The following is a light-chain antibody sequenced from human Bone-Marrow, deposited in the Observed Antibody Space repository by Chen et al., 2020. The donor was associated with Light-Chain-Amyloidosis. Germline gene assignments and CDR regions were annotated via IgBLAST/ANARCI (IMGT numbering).Light chain of an antibody. V-gene: IGLV6-57*01. CDR1: GGSIATNY. CDR3: QSYQGSSQGV. Sequence: NFMLTQPHSVSESPGTTVIISCTRSGGSIATNYVQWYQQRPGSSPTTVIYEDDQRPSGVPDRVAGSIDRSSNSASLTLSGLKTEGEADYYCQSYQGSSQGVFGGGTKLTVL. J-gene: IGLJ3*02. CDR2: EDD.